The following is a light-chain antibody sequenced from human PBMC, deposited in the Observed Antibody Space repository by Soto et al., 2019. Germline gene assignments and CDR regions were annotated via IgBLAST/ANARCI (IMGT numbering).Light chain of an antibody. CDR3: QQTYSTPLT. Sequence: DIQMTQSPSTLSASVGDRVTLTCRASQSISSYLDWYQQKPGKAPRLLIYAASNIDSGVPSRFSGSGSGTDFTLTISSLQPEDFATYHCQQTYSTPLTCGPGTKVDIK. CDR1: QSISSY. CDR2: AAS. V-gene: IGKV1-39*01. J-gene: IGKJ3*01.